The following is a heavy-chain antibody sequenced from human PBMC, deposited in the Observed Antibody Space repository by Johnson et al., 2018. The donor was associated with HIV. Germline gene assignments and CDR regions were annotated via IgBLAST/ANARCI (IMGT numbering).Heavy chain of an antibody. J-gene: IGHJ3*02. CDR3: ARNVFLCFGESADAFDI. Sequence: VQLVESGGGVVQPGRSLRLSCAASGFTFSSYWMHWVRQAPGKGLVWVSRINSDGSSTSYADSVKGRFTISRDNAKNTLYLQMNSLRAEDTAVYYCARNVFLCFGESADAFDIWGQGTMVTVSS. CDR1: GFTFSSYW. V-gene: IGHV3-74*02. D-gene: IGHD3-10*01. CDR2: INSDGSST.